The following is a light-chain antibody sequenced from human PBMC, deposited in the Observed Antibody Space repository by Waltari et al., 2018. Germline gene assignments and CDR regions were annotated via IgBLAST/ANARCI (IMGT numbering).Light chain of an antibody. Sequence: VLTQSPGTLSLSPGKRATLSCRASQRLTKNYLAWYQQKPGQAPRLLIYGASSRAAGIPDRFSGSGSGTDFTLTISRLEPEDFAVYYCQQYGSSIMYTFGQGTKLEIK. J-gene: IGKJ2*01. CDR3: QQYGSSIMYT. CDR1: QRLTKNY. CDR2: GAS. V-gene: IGKV3-20*01.